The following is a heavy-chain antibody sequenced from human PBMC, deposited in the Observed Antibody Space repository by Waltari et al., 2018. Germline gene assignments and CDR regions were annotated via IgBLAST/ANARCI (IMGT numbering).Heavy chain of an antibody. J-gene: IGHJ4*02. CDR3: ASSPKEGY. CDR1: GFTVNNNY. V-gene: IGHV3-53*01. Sequence: EVQLVESGGGLIQPGGSLRVSCAASGFTVNNNYMIWVRQAPGKGLEWVSLIISGGNTFYADSVRGRFTISRDSSKNTLYLQMNSLRTEDTAVYYCASSPKEGYWGQGTLVTVSS. CDR2: IISGGNT.